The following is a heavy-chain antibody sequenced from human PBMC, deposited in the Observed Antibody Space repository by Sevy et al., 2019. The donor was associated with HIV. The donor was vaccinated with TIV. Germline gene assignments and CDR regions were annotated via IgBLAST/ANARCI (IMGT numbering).Heavy chain of an antibody. CDR1: GFSLTTNGVG. V-gene: IGHV2-5*02. J-gene: IGHJ5*02. D-gene: IGHD3-10*01. Sequence: SGPTLVNPTQTLTLTCTFSGFSLTTNGVGVGWIRQPPGKALEWLALIYWDDDKRYRPSLKKRLTITKDTSKNQVVLTMTDMDPVDTATYYCAHSEYYYGSGSFYKRGGLFALWGQGTLVTVSS. CDR3: AHSEYYYGSGSFYKRGGLFAL. CDR2: IYWDDDK.